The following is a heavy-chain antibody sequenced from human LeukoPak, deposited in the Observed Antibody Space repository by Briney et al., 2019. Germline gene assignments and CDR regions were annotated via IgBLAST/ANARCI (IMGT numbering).Heavy chain of an antibody. J-gene: IGHJ4*02. D-gene: IGHD2-15*01. V-gene: IGHV4-38-2*02. Sequence: ASETLSLTCTVSGYSISSGYYWGWIRQPPGKGLEWIGSIYHSGSTYYNPSLKSRVTISVDTSKNQFSLKLSSVTAADTAVYYCASLDCSGGSCHPDYWGQGALVTVSS. CDR2: IYHSGST. CDR1: GYSISSGYY. CDR3: ASLDCSGGSCHPDY.